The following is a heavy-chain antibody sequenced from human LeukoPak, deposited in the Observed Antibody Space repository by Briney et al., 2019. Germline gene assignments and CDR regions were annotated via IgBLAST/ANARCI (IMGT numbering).Heavy chain of an antibody. Sequence: PGGSLRLSCATSGFTFSSYVMHWVRQAPGKGLEWVAIISYDGSNEYYADSVKGRFTISRDNAKNTLYLEMNSLRAEDTAVYYCVRDYNSLRPLDYWGQGNLVTVSS. D-gene: IGHD6-6*01. V-gene: IGHV3-30*04. J-gene: IGHJ4*02. CDR2: ISYDGSNE. CDR3: VRDYNSLRPLDY. CDR1: GFTFSSYV.